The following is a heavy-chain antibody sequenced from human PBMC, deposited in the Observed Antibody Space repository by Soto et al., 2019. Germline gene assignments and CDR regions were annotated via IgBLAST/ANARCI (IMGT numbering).Heavy chain of an antibody. CDR1: GFSLSTSGMC. J-gene: IGHJ6*02. V-gene: IGHV2-70*01. Sequence: SGPTLVNPTQTLTLTCTFSGFSLSTSGMCVSWIRQPPGKALEWLALIDWDDDKYYSTSLKTRPTISKDTSKNQVVLTMTNMDPVDTATYYCARTTRYYDFWSGYHGMDVWGQGTTVPVPS. CDR3: ARTTRYYDFWSGYHGMDV. D-gene: IGHD3-3*01. CDR2: IDWDDDK.